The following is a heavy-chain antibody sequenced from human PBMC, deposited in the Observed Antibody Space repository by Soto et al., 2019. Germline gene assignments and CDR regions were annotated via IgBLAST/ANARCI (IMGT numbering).Heavy chain of an antibody. J-gene: IGHJ6*02. D-gene: IGHD2-21*02. Sequence: ASVKVSCKASGYTFTSYAMHWVRQAPGQRLEWMGWINAGNGNTKYSQKFQGRVTITRDTSASTAYMELSSLRSEDTAVYYCARAYGGNSDYYYYYGMDVWGQGTTVTVS. CDR2: INAGNGNT. CDR1: GYTFTSYA. CDR3: ARAYGGNSDYYYYYGMDV. V-gene: IGHV1-3*01.